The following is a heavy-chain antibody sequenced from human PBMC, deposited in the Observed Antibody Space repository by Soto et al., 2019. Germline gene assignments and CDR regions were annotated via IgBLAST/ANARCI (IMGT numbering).Heavy chain of an antibody. D-gene: IGHD2-8*01. J-gene: IGHJ5*02. Sequence: SETLSLTCTVSGGSISSSSYYWGWIRQPPGKGLEWIGSIYYSGSTYYNPSLKSRVTISVDTSKNQFSLKLSSVTAAGTAVYYCGLGYCTNGVCYKRESNWFDPWGQGTLVTVSS. CDR1: GGSISSSSYY. CDR3: GLGYCTNGVCYKRESNWFDP. CDR2: IYYSGST. V-gene: IGHV4-39*01.